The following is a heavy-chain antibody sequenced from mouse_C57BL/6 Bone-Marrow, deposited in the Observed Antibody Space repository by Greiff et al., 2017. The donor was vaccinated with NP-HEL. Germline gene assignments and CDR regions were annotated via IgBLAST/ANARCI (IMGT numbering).Heavy chain of an antibody. D-gene: IGHD1-1*01. CDR1: GYTFTSYW. CDR2: IDPSDSYT. J-gene: IGHJ3*01. Sequence: VQLQQPGAELVMPGASVKLSCKASGYTFTSYWMHWVKQRPGQGLEWIGEIDPSDSYTNYNQKFKGKSTLTVDKSSSTAYMQLSSLTSEDSAVYYCTRDVYCYGNSDWDVGAYWGQGTLVTVSA. V-gene: IGHV1-69*01. CDR3: TRDVYCYGNSDWDVGAY.